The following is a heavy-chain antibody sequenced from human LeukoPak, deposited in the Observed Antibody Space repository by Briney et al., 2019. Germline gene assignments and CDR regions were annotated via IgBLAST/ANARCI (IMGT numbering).Heavy chain of an antibody. CDR1: GGSISGYY. CDR3: SRLTGSGSYSDAFDI. J-gene: IGHJ3*02. CDR2: NSGST. V-gene: IGHV4-59*01. D-gene: IGHD1-26*01. Sequence: MPSETLSLTCTVSGGSISGYYWSWIRQPPGKGLEWSGYNSGSTNYNPSLKSRGTITVDTSKNQFPLKLSSVTAADTAVDYCSRLTGSGSYSDAFDIWGQGTMVTVSS.